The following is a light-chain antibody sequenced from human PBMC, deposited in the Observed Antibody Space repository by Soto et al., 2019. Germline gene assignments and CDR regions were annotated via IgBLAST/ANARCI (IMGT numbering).Light chain of an antibody. V-gene: IGKV3-11*01. Sequence: ESVLTHSPATLSLSPGERATLSCRASQSVSRYLAWYQQKPGQAPRLLIYDASDRATGIPARFSGSGSGTDFTLTISSLEPEDSAVYYCQQRSNWPLTFGGGTKVDIK. J-gene: IGKJ4*01. CDR1: QSVSRY. CDR3: QQRSNWPLT. CDR2: DAS.